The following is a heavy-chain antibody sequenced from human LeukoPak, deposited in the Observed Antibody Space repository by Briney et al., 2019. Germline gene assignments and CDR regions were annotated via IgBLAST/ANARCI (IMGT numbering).Heavy chain of an antibody. J-gene: IGHJ5*02. Sequence: SVKVSCKASGGTFSSYAISWVRQAPGQGLEWMGGIIPIFGTANYAQKFQGRVTITADESTSTAYMELSSLRSEDTAVYYCARDRNFRITMIAVVPGWFDPWGQGTLVTVSS. CDR3: ARDRNFRITMIAVVPGWFDP. CDR2: IIPIFGTA. V-gene: IGHV1-69*13. CDR1: GGTFSSYA. D-gene: IGHD3-22*01.